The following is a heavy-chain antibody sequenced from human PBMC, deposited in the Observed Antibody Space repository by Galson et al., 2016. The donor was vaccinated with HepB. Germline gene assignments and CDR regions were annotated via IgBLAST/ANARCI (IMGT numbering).Heavy chain of an antibody. V-gene: IGHV1-3*01. CDR3: ATQLLGTWTSTLVLKRTCCGGDCYPTVGVLDI. CDR1: GYTFSSYA. CDR2: INAGNGNT. Sequence: SVKVSCKASGYTFSSYAMHWVRQAPGQRLEWMGWINAGNGNTKYSQTFQGRVTITRDTSARTPNMELSSLRSEDTAVYYCATQLLGTWTSTLVLKRTCCGGDCYPTVGVLDIWGPGTMVTVSS. D-gene: IGHD2-21*01. J-gene: IGHJ3*02.